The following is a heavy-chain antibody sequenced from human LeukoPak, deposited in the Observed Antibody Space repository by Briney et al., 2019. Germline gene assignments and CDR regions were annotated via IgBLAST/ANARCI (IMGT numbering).Heavy chain of an antibody. J-gene: IGHJ4*02. D-gene: IGHD6-13*01. CDR3: ARDQVAAAGTSFDY. Sequence: SQTLSLTCAISGDSVSSNTATWNWIRQSPSRGLEWLGRTYYRSKWYSDYALSVKSRITISPDTSRNHFSLQLNSVTPEDTAVYYCARDQVAAAGTSFDYWGQGTLVTVSS. CDR2: TYYRSKWYS. V-gene: IGHV6-1*01. CDR1: GDSVSSNTAT.